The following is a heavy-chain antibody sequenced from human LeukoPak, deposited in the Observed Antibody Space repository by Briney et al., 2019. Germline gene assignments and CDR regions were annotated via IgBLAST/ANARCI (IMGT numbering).Heavy chain of an antibody. V-gene: IGHV1-24*01. CDR1: GYTLTELS. Sequence: ASVKVSCKVSGYTLTELSMHWVRQAPGKGLEWMGGFDPEDGETIYAQKFQGRLTMTEDTSTDTAYMELSSLRSEDTAVYYCATDHPMVRGVNNNWFDPWGQGTLVTVSS. CDR2: FDPEDGET. CDR3: ATDHPMVRGVNNNWFDP. D-gene: IGHD3-10*01. J-gene: IGHJ5*02.